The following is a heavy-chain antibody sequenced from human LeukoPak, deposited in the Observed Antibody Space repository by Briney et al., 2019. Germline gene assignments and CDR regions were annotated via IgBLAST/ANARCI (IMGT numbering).Heavy chain of an antibody. CDR1: GGSITSAVYY. Sequence: SETLSLTCTVSGGSITSAVYYWTRIRQHPGKGLEWIGYIYYSGSTYSGSTYYNPSLKSPVTISVDTSKNHFSLKLSSVTAADTAVYYCARALGNYDAFDIWGQGTMVTVSS. J-gene: IGHJ3*02. D-gene: IGHD1-1*01. CDR2: IYYSGSTYSGST. CDR3: ARALGNYDAFDI. V-gene: IGHV4-31*01.